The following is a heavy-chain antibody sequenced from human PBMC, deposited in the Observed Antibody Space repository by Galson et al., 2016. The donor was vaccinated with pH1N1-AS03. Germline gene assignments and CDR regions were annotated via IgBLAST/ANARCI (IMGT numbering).Heavy chain of an antibody. CDR2: ISASGGDT. Sequence: SLRLSCAASGFTINNNYMSWVRQAQGKGLEWVSSISASGGDTYYADSVKGRFTISRDNSRNTLYLQMNSLRAEDAAVYYCARRSPWESYYFDYWGQGTLVTVSS. J-gene: IGHJ4*02. CDR3: ARRSPWESYYFDY. CDR1: GFTINNNY. V-gene: IGHV3-23*01. D-gene: IGHD1-26*01.